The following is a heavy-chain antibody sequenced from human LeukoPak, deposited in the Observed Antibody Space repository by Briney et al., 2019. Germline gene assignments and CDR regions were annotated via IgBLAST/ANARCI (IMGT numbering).Heavy chain of an antibody. D-gene: IGHD6-19*01. CDR2: IYHSGST. CDR1: GGSISSSNW. J-gene: IGHJ5*02. CDR3: ASLRGYSSGWYHL. Sequence: SETLSLTCAVSGGSISSSNWWSWVRQPPGKGLEWIGEIYHSGSTNYNPSLKSRVTISVDKSKNQFSLKLSSVTAADTAVYYCASLRGYSSGWYHLWGQGTLVTVSS. V-gene: IGHV4-4*02.